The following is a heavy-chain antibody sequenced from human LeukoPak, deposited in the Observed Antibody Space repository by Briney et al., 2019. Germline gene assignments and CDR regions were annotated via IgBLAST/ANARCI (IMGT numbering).Heavy chain of an antibody. Sequence: GGSLRLSCAASGFTFSSYAMHWVRQAPGKGLEYVSAISSNGGSTYYANSVKGRFTISRDNSKNTLYLQMGSLRAEDMAVYYCARDRCSGGSCQCYFDYWGQGTLVTVSS. CDR2: ISSNGGST. CDR1: GFTFSSYA. J-gene: IGHJ4*02. V-gene: IGHV3-64*01. D-gene: IGHD2-15*01. CDR3: ARDRCSGGSCQCYFDY.